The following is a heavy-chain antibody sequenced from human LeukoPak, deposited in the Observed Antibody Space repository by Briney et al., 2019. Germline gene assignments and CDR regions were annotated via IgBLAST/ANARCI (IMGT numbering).Heavy chain of an antibody. CDR2: IYYSGST. D-gene: IGHD3-22*01. CDR1: GGSISSSSYY. CDR3: ASREFDSSGYYGY. V-gene: IGHV4-39*01. J-gene: IGHJ4*02. Sequence: SETLSLTCTVSGGSISSSSYYWGWIRQPPGKGLEWIGSIYYSGSTYYNPSLKSRVTISVDTSKNQFSLKLSSVTAADTAVCYCASREFDSSGYYGYWGQGTLVTVSS.